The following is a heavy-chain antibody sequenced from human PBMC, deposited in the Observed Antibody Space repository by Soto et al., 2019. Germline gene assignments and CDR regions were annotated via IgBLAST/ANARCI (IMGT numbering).Heavy chain of an antibody. CDR2: IYYSGST. V-gene: IGHV4-39*01. Sequence: PSETLSLTCTVSGGSISSSSYYWGWIRQPPGKGLEWIGSIYYSGSTYYNPSLKSRVTISVDTSKNQFSLKLSSVTAADTAVYYCARRGGGSPGYYYYYMDVWGKGTTVTVSS. J-gene: IGHJ6*03. CDR3: ARRGGGSPGYYYYYMDV. D-gene: IGHD2-15*01. CDR1: GGSISSSSYY.